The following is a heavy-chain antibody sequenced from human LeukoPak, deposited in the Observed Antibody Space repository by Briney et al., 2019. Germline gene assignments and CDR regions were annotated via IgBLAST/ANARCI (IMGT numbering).Heavy chain of an antibody. CDR1: GLPTSSNY. V-gene: IGHV3-53*01. J-gene: IGHJ6*03. Sequence: GGSRRLPVLASGLPTSSNYMSGVRPAEARGLEGVSVIYSGGSTYYADSVKGRFTISRDNSKNTLYLQMNSLRAEDTAVYYCASGSGSYRTPYYYMDVWGTGTTVTVSS. CDR2: IYSGGST. CDR3: ASGSGSYRTPYYYMDV. D-gene: IGHD3-10*01.